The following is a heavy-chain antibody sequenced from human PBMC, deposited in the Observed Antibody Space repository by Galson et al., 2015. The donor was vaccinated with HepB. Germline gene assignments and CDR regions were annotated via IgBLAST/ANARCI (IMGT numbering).Heavy chain of an antibody. CDR1: GYTLTELS. J-gene: IGHJ4*02. CDR2: FDPEDGET. D-gene: IGHD1-26*01. Sequence: SVKVSCKVSGYTLTELSMHWVRQAPGKGLEWMGGFDPEDGETIYAQKYQGRVTVPEDTSTDTTYMELSSLTSEDTAVYYCAAGVGSYYQLDSWGQGTLVTVTS. V-gene: IGHV1-24*01. CDR3: AAGVGSYYQLDS.